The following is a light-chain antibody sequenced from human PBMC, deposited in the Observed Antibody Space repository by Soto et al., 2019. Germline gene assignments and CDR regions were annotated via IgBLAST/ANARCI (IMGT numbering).Light chain of an antibody. CDR2: GAS. CDR3: QQYSSSPRVT. V-gene: IGKV3-20*01. J-gene: IGKJ5*01. CDR1: QSVSSSY. Sequence: EKVMTQYPGTLSLSPGERATFSCRASQSVSSSYLAWYQQKPGQAPRLLIYGASSRATGIPDRFSGSGSGTDFTLTISRLEPEDFAVYYCQQYSSSPRVTFGQGTLLEV.